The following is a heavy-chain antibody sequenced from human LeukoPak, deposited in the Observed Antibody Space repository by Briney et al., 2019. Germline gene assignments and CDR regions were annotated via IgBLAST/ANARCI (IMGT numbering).Heavy chain of an antibody. V-gene: IGHV4-39*01. Sequence: PSETPSLTCTVSGGSISSSSYYWGWIRQPPGKGLEWIGSIYYSGSTYYNPSLKSRVTISVDTSKNQFSLKLSSVTAADTAVYYCARADPPITMVRGVMRSGWFDPWGQGTLVTVSS. CDR2: IYYSGST. CDR1: GGSISSSSYY. J-gene: IGHJ5*02. D-gene: IGHD3-10*01. CDR3: ARADPPITMVRGVMRSGWFDP.